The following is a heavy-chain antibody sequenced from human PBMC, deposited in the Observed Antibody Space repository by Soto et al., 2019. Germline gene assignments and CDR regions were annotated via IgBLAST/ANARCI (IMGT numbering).Heavy chain of an antibody. D-gene: IGHD3-22*01. CDR3: AAGREYYYDSSGYYYYYGMDV. Sequence: ASVKVSCKASGYTFTSYGISWVRQAPGQGLEWMGWIGAYNGNTNYAQKLQGRVTMTTDTSTSTAYMELRSLRSDDTAVYYCAAGREYYYDSSGYYYYYGMDVWGQGTTVTVSS. V-gene: IGHV1-18*04. CDR1: GYTFTSYG. CDR2: IGAYNGNT. J-gene: IGHJ6*02.